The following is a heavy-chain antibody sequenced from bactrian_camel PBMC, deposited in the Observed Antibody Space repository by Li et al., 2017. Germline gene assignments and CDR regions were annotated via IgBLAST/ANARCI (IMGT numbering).Heavy chain of an antibody. D-gene: IGHD2*01. CDR2: LASDGSS. J-gene: IGHJ4*01. Sequence: HVQLVESGGGSVQAGGALTLSCVVSVRPISSPFCMGWFRQAPGKEREGVASLASDGSSIYANSLKGRFSISKDNARNWLDLQMDSLEPGDTARYYCAADRRRHGPPSLRPGDYSVWGQGTQVTVS. V-gene: IGHV3S53*01. CDR3: AADRRRHGPPSLRPGDYSV. CDR1: VRPISSPFC.